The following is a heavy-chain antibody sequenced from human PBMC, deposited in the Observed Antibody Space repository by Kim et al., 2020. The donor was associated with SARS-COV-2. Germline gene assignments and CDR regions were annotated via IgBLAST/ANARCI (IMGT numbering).Heavy chain of an antibody. CDR1: GFTVSSNY. J-gene: IGHJ6*02. D-gene: IGHD5-18*01. CDR2: IYSGGST. V-gene: IGHV3-66*01. Sequence: GGSLRLSCAASGFTVSSNYMSWVRQAPGKGLEWVSVIYSGGSTYYADSVKGRFTISRDNSKNTLYLQMNSLRAEDTAVYYCARDQRGYSYGYVHYYYGMDVWGQGTTVTVSS. CDR3: ARDQRGYSYGYVHYYYGMDV.